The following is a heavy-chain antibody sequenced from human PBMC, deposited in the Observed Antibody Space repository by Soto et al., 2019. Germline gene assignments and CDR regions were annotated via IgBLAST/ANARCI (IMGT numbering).Heavy chain of an antibody. CDR2: INHSGST. D-gene: IGHD3-22*01. CDR1: GGSFSGCY. V-gene: IGHV4-34*01. J-gene: IGHJ4*02. CDR3: ARMYYDSSGYYSDFDY. Sequence: QVQLQQWGAGLLKPSETLSLTCAVYGGSFSGCYWSWIRQPPGKGLEWIGEINHSGSTNYNPSLKRRVHISVATSKNQFSLKLSSVTDADPAVYYCARMYYDSSGYYSDFDYCGPVTLVTVSS.